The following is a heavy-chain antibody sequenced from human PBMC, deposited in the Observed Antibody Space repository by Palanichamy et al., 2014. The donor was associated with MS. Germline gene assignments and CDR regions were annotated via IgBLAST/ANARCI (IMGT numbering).Heavy chain of an antibody. CDR3: ARGVHTGGFRRFDP. D-gene: IGHD2-8*02. CDR2: VYDNGNT. J-gene: IGHJ5*02. V-gene: IGHV4-59*09. Sequence: IGYVYDNGNTNRNPYLKSRVTISLDTSKNQFSLKLTSVTAADTAVYYCARGVHTGGFRRFDPWGQGAQVTVSS.